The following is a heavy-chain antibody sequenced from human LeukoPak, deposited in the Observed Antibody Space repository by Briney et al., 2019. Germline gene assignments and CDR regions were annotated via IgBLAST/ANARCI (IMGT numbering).Heavy chain of an antibody. Sequence: SETLSLTCTVSGGSISSYYWSWIRQPPGKGLEWNGYIYYSGSTNYNPSLKSRVTISVDTSKNQFSLKLSSVTAADTAVYYCARHPSITMVRGVIIKGGAFDIWGQGTMVTVSS. CDR1: GGSISSYY. CDR2: IYYSGST. V-gene: IGHV4-59*08. D-gene: IGHD3-10*01. CDR3: ARHPSITMVRGVIIKGGAFDI. J-gene: IGHJ3*02.